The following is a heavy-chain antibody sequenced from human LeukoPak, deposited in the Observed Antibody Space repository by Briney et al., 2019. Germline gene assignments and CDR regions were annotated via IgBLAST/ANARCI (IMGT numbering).Heavy chain of an antibody. Sequence: SETLSLTCTVSGYSISSGYYWGWIRQPPGKGLEWIGSIYHSGSTYYNPSLKSRVTISVDTSKNQSSLKLSSVTAADTAVYYCAREGIAARPYWCDPWGQGTLVTVSS. D-gene: IGHD6-6*01. V-gene: IGHV4-38-2*02. CDR2: IYHSGST. J-gene: IGHJ5*02. CDR3: AREGIAARPYWCDP. CDR1: GYSISSGYY.